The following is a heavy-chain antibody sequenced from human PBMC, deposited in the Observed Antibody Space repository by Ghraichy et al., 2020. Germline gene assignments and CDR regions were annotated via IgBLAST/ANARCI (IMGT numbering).Heavy chain of an antibody. V-gene: IGHV4-4*07. J-gene: IGHJ4*02. CDR2: IYTSGST. Sequence: SQTLSLTCTVSGGSISSYYWSWIRQPAGKGLEWIGRIYTSGSTNYNPSLKSRVTMSVDTSKNQFSLKLSSVTAADTAVYYCAREYSRSSWYVYWGQGTLVTVSS. D-gene: IGHD6-13*01. CDR1: GGSISSYY. CDR3: AREYSRSSWYVY.